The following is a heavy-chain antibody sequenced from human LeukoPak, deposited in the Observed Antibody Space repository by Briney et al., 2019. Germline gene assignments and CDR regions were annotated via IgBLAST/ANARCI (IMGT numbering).Heavy chain of an antibody. CDR2: IRNDGTNK. J-gene: IGHJ5*02. Sequence: GGSLRLSCAASGFTFSSYGMHWVRQAPGKGLEWVAFIRNDGTNKYYVDSVKGRFIISRDNSKNTLYLQMNRLRTEDTAVHFCASFDFSTVKRYDYFDPWGQGTLVAVS. CDR1: GFTFSSYG. CDR3: ASFDFSTVKRYDYFDP. D-gene: IGHD3/OR15-3a*01. V-gene: IGHV3-30*02.